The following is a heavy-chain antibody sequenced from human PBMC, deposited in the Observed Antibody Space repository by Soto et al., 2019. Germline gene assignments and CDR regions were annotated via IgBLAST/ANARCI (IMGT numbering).Heavy chain of an antibody. Sequence: QVQLVQSGAEVKKPGSSVKVSCKASGGTFSSYTISWVRQAPGQGLEWMGRIIPILGIANYAQKFQGRVTITGDKSTSTDYMELRSLRSEDTAVYYCERDNYWSRTSCYDYDYDMDVWGKGTTVTVSS. D-gene: IGHD2-2*01. CDR3: ERDNYWSRTSCYDYDYDMDV. J-gene: IGHJ6*03. V-gene: IGHV1-69*02. CDR2: IIPILGIA. CDR1: GGTFSSYT.